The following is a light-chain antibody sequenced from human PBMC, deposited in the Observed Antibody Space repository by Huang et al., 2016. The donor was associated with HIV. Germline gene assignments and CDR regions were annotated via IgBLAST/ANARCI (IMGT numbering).Light chain of an antibody. CDR1: RGISTL. CDR2: AAS. J-gene: IGKJ1*01. V-gene: IGKV1-27*01. Sequence: IEMTQSPPSLSASIGDRVTLTCRASRGISTLLAWYQQKPGKPPKLLIYAASILHSGVSSRFSGSGSGTDFTLTISSLQPEDVAYYYCQKYDSAPRTFGQGTKVEL. CDR3: QKYDSAPRT.